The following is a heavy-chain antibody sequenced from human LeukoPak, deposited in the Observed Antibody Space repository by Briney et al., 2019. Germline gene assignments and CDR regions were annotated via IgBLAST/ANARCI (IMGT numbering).Heavy chain of an antibody. CDR2: IYPRDGST. J-gene: IGHJ4*02. V-gene: IGHV1-46*01. CDR1: GYIFTSNY. Sequence: ASVKVSCKASGYIFTSNYIHWVRQAPGQGLEWIGMIYPRDGSTSYAQRFQDRVTVTRDTSTSTVHMELSGLRSEDTAVYYCARDQEGFDYWGQGTQVTVSS. CDR3: ARDQEGFDY.